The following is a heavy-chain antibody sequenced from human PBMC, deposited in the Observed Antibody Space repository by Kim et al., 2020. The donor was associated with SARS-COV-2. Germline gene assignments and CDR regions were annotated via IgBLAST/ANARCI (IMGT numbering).Heavy chain of an antibody. J-gene: IGHJ6*02. CDR3: AKGGKRPDA. CDR2: IGPSGGPT. CDR1: GLTFSSEA. V-gene: IGHV3-23*01. D-gene: IGHD3-16*01. Sequence: GGSLRLSCAASGLTFSSEAMTWARQAPGKGLEWVSTIGPSGGPTYYADSVKGRFTISRDNSKNTLYLQMNSLTVEDTAVYYCAKGGKRPDAWGQGTTVSVSS.